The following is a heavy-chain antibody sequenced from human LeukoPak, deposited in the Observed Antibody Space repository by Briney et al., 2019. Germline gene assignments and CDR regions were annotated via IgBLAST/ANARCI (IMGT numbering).Heavy chain of an antibody. CDR2: ISGNSGTT. Sequence: GGSLRLSCAASGFTFSSYGMSWVRQAPGKGLEWVSGISGNSGTTYYADSVKGRFTISRDNSKNTLYLQMNSLRAEDTAVYYCVRTGYSSSWYAGDGFDIWGQGTMVTVSS. J-gene: IGHJ3*02. CDR3: VRTGYSSSWYAGDGFDI. CDR1: GFTFSSYG. V-gene: IGHV3-23*01. D-gene: IGHD6-13*01.